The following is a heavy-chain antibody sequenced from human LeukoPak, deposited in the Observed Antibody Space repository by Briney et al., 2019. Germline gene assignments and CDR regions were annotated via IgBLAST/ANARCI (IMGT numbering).Heavy chain of an antibody. CDR3: ARGIDYFDY. Sequence: GSLRLSCAASGFTVSSNYMSWVRQAPGKGLEWIGYIYHSGSTYYNPSLKSRVTISVDRSKNQFSLKLSSVTAADTAVYYCARGIDYFDYWGQGTLVTVSS. CDR2: IYHSGST. CDR1: GFTVSSNY. V-gene: IGHV4-4*02. J-gene: IGHJ4*02.